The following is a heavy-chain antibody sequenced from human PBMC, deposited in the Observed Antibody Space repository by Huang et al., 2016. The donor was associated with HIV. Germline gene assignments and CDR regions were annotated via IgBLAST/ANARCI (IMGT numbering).Heavy chain of an antibody. CDR1: GYTFTDHY. D-gene: IGHD3-22*01. CDR3: ARDPGGSGYFWYLDL. J-gene: IGHJ2*01. CDR2: INPNGGGR. V-gene: IGHV1-2*02. Sequence: QVQLVQSGAAVKKPGASMKVSCRASGYTFTDHYLHWVRQAPGQGPGWMGGINPNGGGRNDAQRFQGRITMTRDTSINTVYMELRSLRSDDTAVYYCARDPGGSGYFWYLDLWGRGTPVIVSS.